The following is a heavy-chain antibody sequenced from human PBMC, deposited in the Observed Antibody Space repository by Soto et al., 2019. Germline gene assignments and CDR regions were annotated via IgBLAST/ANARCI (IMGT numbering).Heavy chain of an antibody. CDR3: ARDRFDYYDSSGYWRFGP. CDR1: GGSFSGYY. Sequence: SETLSLTCAVYGGSFSGYYWSWIRQPPGKGLEWIGEINHSGSTNYNPSLKSRVTISVDTSKNQFSLKLSSVTAADTAVYYCARDRFDYYDSSGYWRFGPWGQGTLVTVSS. J-gene: IGHJ5*02. CDR2: INHSGST. D-gene: IGHD3-22*01. V-gene: IGHV4-34*01.